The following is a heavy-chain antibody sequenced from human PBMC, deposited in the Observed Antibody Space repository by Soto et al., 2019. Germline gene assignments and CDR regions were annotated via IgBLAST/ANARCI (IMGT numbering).Heavy chain of an antibody. D-gene: IGHD2-15*01. CDR1: GFTFSSYA. V-gene: IGHV3-23*01. CDR3: AKLGKYCSGGSCQRYFDL. J-gene: IGHJ2*01. Sequence: GGSLRLSCAASGFTFSSYAMSWVRQAPGKGLEWVSAISGSGGSTYYADSVKGRFTISRDNSKNTLYLQMNSLRAEDTAVYYCAKLGKYCSGGSCQRYFDLWGRGTLVTVSS. CDR2: ISGSGGST.